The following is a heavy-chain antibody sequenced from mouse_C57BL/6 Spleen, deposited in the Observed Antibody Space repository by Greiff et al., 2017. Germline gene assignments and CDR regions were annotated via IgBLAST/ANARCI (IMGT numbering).Heavy chain of an antibody. CDR2: ISNLAYSI. CDR3: AREGYEDYDASWFAY. J-gene: IGHJ3*01. D-gene: IGHD2-4*01. Sequence: EVHLVESGGGLVQPGGSLKLSCAASGFTFSDYGMAWVRQAPRKGPEWVAFISNLAYSIYYADTVTGRFTISRENAKNTLYLEMSSLRSEDTAMYYCAREGYEDYDASWFAYWGQGTLVTVSA. V-gene: IGHV5-15*01. CDR1: GFTFSDYG.